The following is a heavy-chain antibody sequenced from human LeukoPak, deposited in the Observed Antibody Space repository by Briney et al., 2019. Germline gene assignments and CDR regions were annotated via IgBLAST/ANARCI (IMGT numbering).Heavy chain of an antibody. CDR3: ARGKWLTTDAFDI. CDR1: GGSFSGYY. J-gene: IGHJ3*02. D-gene: IGHD6-19*01. CDR2: INHSGST. V-gene: IGHV4-34*01. Sequence: SETLSLTCAVYGGSFSGYYWSWIRQPPGKGLEWIGEINHSGSTNYNPSLKSRVTISADTSKNQFSLKLSSVTAADTAVYYCARGKWLTTDAFDIWGQGTMVTVSS.